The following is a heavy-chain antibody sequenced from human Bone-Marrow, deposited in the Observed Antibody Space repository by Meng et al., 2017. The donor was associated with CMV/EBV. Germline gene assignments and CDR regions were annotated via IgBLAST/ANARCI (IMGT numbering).Heavy chain of an antibody. CDR1: GYTFTDFH. Sequence: ASVKVSCKTSGYTFTDFHMRIHWVRQAPGQGLEWMGFVSPNNGFTFLAQKFQGRVTMTRDTSINTAYMELNSLRSDDTAVYFCARDQSGTYEYWGQGTLVTVSS. V-gene: IGHV1-2*02. CDR2: VSPNNGFT. D-gene: IGHD6-25*01. CDR3: ARDQSGTYEY. J-gene: IGHJ4*02.